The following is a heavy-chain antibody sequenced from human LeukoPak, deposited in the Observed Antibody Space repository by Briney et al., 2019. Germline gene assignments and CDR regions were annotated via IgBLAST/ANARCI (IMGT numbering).Heavy chain of an antibody. Sequence: SETLSLTCTVSGGSISSSSYYWGWIRQPPGKGLEWIGSIYYSGSTYYNPSLKSRVTISVDTSKNQFSLKLSSVTAADTAVYYCARETWYYGMDVWGQGTTVTVSS. CDR3: ARETWYYGMDV. CDR2: IYYSGST. CDR1: GGSISSSSYY. V-gene: IGHV4-39*07. J-gene: IGHJ6*02.